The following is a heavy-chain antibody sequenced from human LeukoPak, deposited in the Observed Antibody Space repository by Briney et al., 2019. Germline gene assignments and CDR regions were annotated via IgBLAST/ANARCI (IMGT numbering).Heavy chain of an antibody. CDR1: GYTFTSYY. CDR3: ARQNFDWLFPGNYYYGMDV. CDR2: INPSGGST. V-gene: IGHV1-46*01. Sequence: ASVKVSCKASGYTFTSYYMHWVRQAPGQGLEWMGIINPSGGSTSYAQKFQGRVTMTTDTSTSTAYMELRSLRSDDTAVYYCARQNFDWLFPGNYYYGMDVWGKGTTVTVSS. D-gene: IGHD3-9*01. J-gene: IGHJ6*04.